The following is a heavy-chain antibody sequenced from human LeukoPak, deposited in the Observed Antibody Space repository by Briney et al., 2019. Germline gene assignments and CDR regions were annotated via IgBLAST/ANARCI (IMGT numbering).Heavy chain of an antibody. J-gene: IGHJ4*02. D-gene: IGHD4-23*01. CDR2: INHSGST. V-gene: IGHV4-34*01. Sequence: SETLSLTCAVYGGSFSGYYWSWIRQPPGKGLEWIGEINHSGSTNLNPSLKSRVTISVETSKNQGSLRLSSMTAADTAVYYCARGLDYGGNSALDYWGQGTLVTVSS. CDR3: ARGLDYGGNSALDY. CDR1: GGSFSGYY.